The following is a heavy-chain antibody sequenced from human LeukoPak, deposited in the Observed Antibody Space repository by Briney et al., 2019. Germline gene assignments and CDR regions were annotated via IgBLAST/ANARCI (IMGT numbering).Heavy chain of an antibody. CDR1: GGSISNYY. CDR3: ARAGQFIAARPITFDY. CDR2: IYYSGST. J-gene: IGHJ4*02. Sequence: SETLSLTCTVSGGSISNYYWSWIRQPPGKGLWWIGYIYYSGSTNHNPSLKSRVTISVDTSKNQFSLKLSSVTAADTAVYYCARAGQFIAARPITFDYWGQGTLVTVSS. V-gene: IGHV4-59*01. D-gene: IGHD6-6*01.